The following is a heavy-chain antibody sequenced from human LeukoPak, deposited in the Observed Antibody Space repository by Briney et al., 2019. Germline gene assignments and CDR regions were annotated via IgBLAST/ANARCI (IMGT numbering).Heavy chain of an antibody. Sequence: PGGSLRHSPVQPRDTFCSYGIHSVRHAPGKGLEWVAFIRYDGSNKYYADSVKGRFTISRDNSKNTLYLQMNSLRAEDTAVYYCAKGVRGSYYDDAFDIWGQGTMVTVSS. V-gene: IGHV3-30*02. CDR3: AKGVRGSYYDDAFDI. J-gene: IGHJ3*02. CDR2: IRYDGSNK. D-gene: IGHD1-26*01. CDR1: DTFCSYG.